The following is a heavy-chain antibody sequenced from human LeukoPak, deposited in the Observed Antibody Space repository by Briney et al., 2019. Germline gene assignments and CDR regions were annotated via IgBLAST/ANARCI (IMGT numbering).Heavy chain of an antibody. J-gene: IGHJ4*02. CDR1: AYTFTGFY. CDR3: ARDLRLLGDLPPY. D-gene: IGHD3-16*01. CDR2: INPNSGGT. V-gene: IGHV1-2*02. Sequence: GASVKVSCKASAYTFTGFYMHWVRQAPGQGLEWMGWINPNSGGTNYAQKFQGRVTMTRDTSISTAYMELSRLRSDDTAVYFCARDLRLLGDLPPYWGQGTLVTVSS.